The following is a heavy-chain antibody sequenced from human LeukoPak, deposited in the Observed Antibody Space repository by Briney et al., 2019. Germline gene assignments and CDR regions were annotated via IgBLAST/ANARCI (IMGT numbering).Heavy chain of an antibody. V-gene: IGHV4-34*01. Sequence: SETLSLTCAVYGGSFSGYYWSWIRQPPGKGLEWIGEIYHSGSTNYNPSLKSRVTISVDKSKNQFSLKLSSVTAADTAVYYCARDRTAGPYDAFDIWGQGTMVTVSS. CDR3: ARDRTAGPYDAFDI. CDR1: GGSFSGYY. CDR2: IYHSGST. D-gene: IGHD1-14*01. J-gene: IGHJ3*02.